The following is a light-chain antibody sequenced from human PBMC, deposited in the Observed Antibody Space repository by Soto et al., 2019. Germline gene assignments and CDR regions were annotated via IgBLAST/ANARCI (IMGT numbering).Light chain of an antibody. CDR2: EVS. CDR1: RSDVGGYKY. V-gene: IGLV2-14*01. J-gene: IGLJ1*01. Sequence: ALTQPASVSGSPGHSITISCTGTRSDVGGYKYVSWYQQHPGKAPKLMIYEVSNRPSGVSNRFSGSKSGNTASLTISGLQAEDEADYYCSSYTSSSTPYVFGTGTKVTVL. CDR3: SSYTSSSTPYV.